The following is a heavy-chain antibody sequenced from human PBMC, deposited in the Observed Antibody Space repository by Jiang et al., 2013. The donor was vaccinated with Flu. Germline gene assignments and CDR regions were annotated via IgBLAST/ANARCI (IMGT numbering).Heavy chain of an antibody. CDR1: SYA. CDR2: ISGSGGST. Sequence: SYAMSWVRQAPGKGLEWVSAISGSGGSTYYADSVKGRFTISRDNSKNTLYLQMNSLRAEDTAVYYCAKSRGRGSGPRYYYYYGMDVWGQGTTVTVSS. CDR3: AKSRGRGSGPRYYYYYGMDV. J-gene: IGHJ6*02. V-gene: IGHV3-23*01. D-gene: IGHD3-10*01.